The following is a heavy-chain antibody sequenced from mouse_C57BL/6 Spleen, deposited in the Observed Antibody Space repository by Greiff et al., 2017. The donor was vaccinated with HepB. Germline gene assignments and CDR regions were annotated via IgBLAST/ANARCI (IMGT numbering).Heavy chain of an antibody. CDR1: GYTFTSYG. CDR2: IYPRSGNT. D-gene: IGHD1-1*01. J-gene: IGHJ2*01. CDR3: ATITTVVATRDFDY. V-gene: IGHV1-81*01. Sequence: QVQLKESGAELARPGASVKLSCKASGYTFTSYGISWVKQRTGQGLEWIGEIYPRSGNTYYNEKFKGKATLTADKSSSTAYMELRSLTSEDSAVYFCATITTVVATRDFDYWGQGTTLTVSS.